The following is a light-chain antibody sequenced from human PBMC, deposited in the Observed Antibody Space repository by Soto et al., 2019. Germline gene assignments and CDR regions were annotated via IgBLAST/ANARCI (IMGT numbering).Light chain of an antibody. V-gene: IGLV2-14*01. CDR2: EVS. Sequence: QSVLTQPASVSGSPGQSITISCTGTSSDVGNDNFVSWYQHHPGKAPKLIIYEVSYRPSGVSHRFSGSKSGNTASLTISGLQSEDGADYYCSSYTTSNALFCVFGNGTKGTVL. J-gene: IGLJ1*01. CDR3: SSYTTSNALFCV. CDR1: SSDVGNDNF.